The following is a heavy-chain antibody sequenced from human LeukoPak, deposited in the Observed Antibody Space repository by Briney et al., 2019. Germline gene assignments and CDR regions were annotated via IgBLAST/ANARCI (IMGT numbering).Heavy chain of an antibody. CDR2: ISSSSSYI. CDR3: LRSGYDSPYAFDI. Sequence: PGGSLRLSCAASGFTFSSYSMNWVRQAPGKGLEWVSSISSSSSYIYYADSVKGRFTISRNNAKNSLYLQMNSLRAEDTAVYYCLRSGYDSPYAFDIWGQGTMVTVSS. D-gene: IGHD5-12*01. V-gene: IGHV3-21*01. J-gene: IGHJ3*02. CDR1: GFTFSSYS.